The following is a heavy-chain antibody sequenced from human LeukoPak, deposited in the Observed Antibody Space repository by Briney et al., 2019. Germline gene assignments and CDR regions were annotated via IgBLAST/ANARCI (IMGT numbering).Heavy chain of an antibody. V-gene: IGHV1-69*15. CDR3: ARKLRLGGNWFDP. D-gene: IGHD1-26*01. Sequence: SVKVSCKTSGGTFTSYAITWVRQAPGQGLEWMGKIIPISGTTNYAQKFQGRVTFTADESTSTAYMELSSLRSEDTTLYYCARKLRLGGNWFDPWGQGTLVTVSS. CDR1: GGTFTSYA. J-gene: IGHJ5*02. CDR2: IIPISGTT.